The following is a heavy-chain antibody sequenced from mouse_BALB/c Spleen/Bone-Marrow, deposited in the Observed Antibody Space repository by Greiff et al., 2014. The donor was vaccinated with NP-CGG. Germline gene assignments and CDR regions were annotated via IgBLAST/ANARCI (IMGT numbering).Heavy chain of an antibody. CDR1: GYSITSDYA. V-gene: IGHV3-2*02. CDR2: ISYSGST. CDR3: ARRDYYGYWYFDV. J-gene: IGHJ1*01. D-gene: IGHD1-1*01. Sequence: VQLQQSGPGLVKPSQSLSITCTVTGYSITSDYAWNWIRQFPGNKLEWMGYISYSGSTSYNPSLKSRISITRDTSKNQFFLQLNSVTTEDTATYYCARRDYYGYWYFDVWGAGTTVTVSS.